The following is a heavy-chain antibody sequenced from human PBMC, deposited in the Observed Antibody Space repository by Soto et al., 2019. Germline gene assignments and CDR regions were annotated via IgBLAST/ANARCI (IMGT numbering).Heavy chain of an antibody. Sequence: ESLKISCEGSGYNFNNYWIGWVRQMPGKGLEWMGIIYPGDSDTRYSPSFQGQVTISADKFISTAYLQWRSLKASDTAMYYCARRRDDSSGYNLAYWGQGTLVTGSS. CDR2: IYPGDSDT. V-gene: IGHV5-51*01. CDR3: ARRRDDSSGYNLAY. J-gene: IGHJ4*02. CDR1: GYNFNNYW. D-gene: IGHD3-22*01.